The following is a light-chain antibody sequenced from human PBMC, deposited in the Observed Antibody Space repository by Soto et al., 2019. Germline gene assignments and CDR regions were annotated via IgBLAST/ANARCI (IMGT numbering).Light chain of an antibody. J-gene: IGLJ1*01. CDR1: SGDVGSYNL. V-gene: IGLV2-23*02. Sequence: QSVLTQPASVSGSPGQSITIPCTGTSGDVGSYNLVSWYQQHPGKAPKLLIYEVTERPSGVSNRFSGSKSGSTASLTISGLQPDDEADYYCCSYAGNSEVFGTGTKLTV. CDR3: CSYAGNSEV. CDR2: EVT.